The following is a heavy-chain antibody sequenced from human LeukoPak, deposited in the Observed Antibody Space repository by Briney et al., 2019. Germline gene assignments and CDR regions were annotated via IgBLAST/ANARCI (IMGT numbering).Heavy chain of an antibody. CDR1: GFTFSNYA. J-gene: IGHJ4*02. CDR3: AKGITIFGVVPHDY. V-gene: IGHV3-23*01. D-gene: IGHD3-3*01. Sequence: GGSLRLSCAASGFTFSNYAMSWVRQAPGKGLEWVSAISGSGDSTYYADSVKGRFTISRDNSKNTLYLQMNSLRAEDTAVYYCAKGITIFGVVPHDYWAREPWSPSPQ. CDR2: ISGSGDST.